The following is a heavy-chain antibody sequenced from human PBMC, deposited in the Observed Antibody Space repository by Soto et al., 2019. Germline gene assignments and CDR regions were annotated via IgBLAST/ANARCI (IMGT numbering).Heavy chain of an antibody. Sequence: ASLKVSCKASGYTFTTYVIHWVRQAPGQRLEWMGWINVGNGNTEYSQNFQGRVTIAKDTSANTAYMELSSLRSEDTAVYYCARVLGSYGHGDWFDPWGQGTLVTVSS. CDR2: INVGNGNT. D-gene: IGHD5-18*01. J-gene: IGHJ5*02. CDR3: ARVLGSYGHGDWFDP. CDR1: GYTFTTYV. V-gene: IGHV1-3*01.